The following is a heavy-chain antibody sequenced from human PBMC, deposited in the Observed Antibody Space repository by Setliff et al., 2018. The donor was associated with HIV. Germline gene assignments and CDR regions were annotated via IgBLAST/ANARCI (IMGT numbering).Heavy chain of an antibody. CDR2: IFYSGST. CDR3: ARTQQTYYYDSSGYYFDY. CDR1: GGSISTYY. V-gene: IGHV4-59*08. J-gene: IGHJ4*02. D-gene: IGHD3-22*01. Sequence: PSETLSLTCTVSGGSISTYYWSWIRQPPGKGLEWIGYIFYSGSTNYNPSLKSRVTISVDTSKDQFSLKLSSATAADTAVYYCARTQQTYYYDSSGYYFDYWGQGTLVTVSS.